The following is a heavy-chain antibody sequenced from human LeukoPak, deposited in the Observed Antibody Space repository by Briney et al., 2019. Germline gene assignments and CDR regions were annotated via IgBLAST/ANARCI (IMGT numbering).Heavy chain of an antibody. J-gene: IGHJ6*04. Sequence: GASVKVSCKASGYTFTSYYMYWLRQAPGQGLEWMGIINPSGGSTSYAQKFQGRVTMTRDTSTSTVYMELSSLRSEDTAVYYCARDHTKGPMADVWGKGTTVTVSS. CDR2: INPSGGST. CDR1: GYTFTSYY. CDR3: ARDHTKGPMADV. V-gene: IGHV1-46*03. D-gene: IGHD3-10*01.